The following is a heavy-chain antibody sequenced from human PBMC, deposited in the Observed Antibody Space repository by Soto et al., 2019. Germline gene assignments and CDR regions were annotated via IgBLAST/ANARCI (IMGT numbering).Heavy chain of an antibody. J-gene: IGHJ4*02. CDR1: GYTFTSYA. CDR2: INAGNGNT. Sequence: ASVRVSCKASGYTFTSYAMNWVRQAPGQRLEWMGWINAGNGNTKYSQKFQGRVTITRDTSASTAYMELSSLRSEDTAVYYCARDPGYSYGNNWGQGTLVTVS. D-gene: IGHD5-18*01. V-gene: IGHV1-3*01. CDR3: ARDPGYSYGNN.